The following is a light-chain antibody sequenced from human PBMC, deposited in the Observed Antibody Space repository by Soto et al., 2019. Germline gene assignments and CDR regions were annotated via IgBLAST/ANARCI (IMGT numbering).Light chain of an antibody. Sequence: DIHITQSPSSLSASVGDRVTITCLASQSISSYLNWYQQKPGKAPKLLIYAASSLQSGVPSRFSGSGSGTDFTLTISSLQPEDFATYYCQQSYSTPPTFGGGTKVDIK. CDR1: QSISSY. J-gene: IGKJ4*01. CDR3: QQSYSTPPT. V-gene: IGKV1-39*01. CDR2: AAS.